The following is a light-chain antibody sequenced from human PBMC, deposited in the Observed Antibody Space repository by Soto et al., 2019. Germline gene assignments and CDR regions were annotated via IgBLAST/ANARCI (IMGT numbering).Light chain of an antibody. CDR1: VGL. CDR2: DDT. J-gene: IGLJ1*01. CDR3: CLYVGGRTYV. V-gene: IGLV2-23*01. Sequence: QSVLTQPASVSGSPGQSITISGTGTVGLFSWYQQHPGKVPKLIIYDDTKRPSGVSSRFSGSKSGNTASLTISGLQTEDEADYYCCLYVGGRTYVFGTGTKVTVL.